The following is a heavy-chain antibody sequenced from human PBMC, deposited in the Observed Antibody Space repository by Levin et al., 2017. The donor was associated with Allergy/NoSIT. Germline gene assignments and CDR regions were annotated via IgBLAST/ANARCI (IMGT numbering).Heavy chain of an antibody. Sequence: GGSLRLSCAASGFTFNNAWMSWVRQAPGKGLEWVGRIKSKTDGGTTDYAAPVKGRFTISRDDSKTTLYLQMNSLKTEDTAVYYCTTEGLQHYWYFDLWGRGTLVTVSS. J-gene: IGHJ2*01. V-gene: IGHV3-15*01. CDR1: GFTFNNAW. CDR3: TTEGLQHYWYFDL. D-gene: IGHD5-24*01. CDR2: IKSKTDGGTT.